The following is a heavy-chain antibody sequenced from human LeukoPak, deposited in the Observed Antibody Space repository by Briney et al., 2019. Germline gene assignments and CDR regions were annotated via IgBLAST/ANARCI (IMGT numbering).Heavy chain of an antibody. Sequence: GGSLRLSCAASGFTFSSYWMHWVRQAPGEGLVWVSRINTDGSSTSYADSVKGRFTISRYNAKNTLYLQMNSLRAEDTAVYYCARESGIAAALDLWGQGTLVTVSS. V-gene: IGHV3-74*01. J-gene: IGHJ5*02. CDR3: ARESGIAAALDL. D-gene: IGHD6-13*01. CDR2: INTDGSST. CDR1: GFTFSSYW.